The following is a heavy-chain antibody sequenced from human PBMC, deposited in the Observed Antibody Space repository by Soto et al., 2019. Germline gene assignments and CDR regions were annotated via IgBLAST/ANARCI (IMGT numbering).Heavy chain of an antibody. D-gene: IGHD3-10*01. CDR3: ARDWGVVL. Sequence: QVQLVESGGGVVQPGRSLRLSCAASGFTFSSYAMHWVRQAPGKGLEWVAVISYDGSNKYYADSVKGRFTISRDNAKNSLYLQMNSLRAEDTAVYYCARDWGVVLWGQGTLVTVSS. J-gene: IGHJ4*02. CDR1: GFTFSSYA. V-gene: IGHV3-30-3*01. CDR2: ISYDGSNK.